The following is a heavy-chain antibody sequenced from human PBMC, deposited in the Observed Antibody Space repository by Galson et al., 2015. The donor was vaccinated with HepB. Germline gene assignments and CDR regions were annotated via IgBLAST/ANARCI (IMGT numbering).Heavy chain of an antibody. CDR3: AKEGGGYDYVWGSYRFSPRSYYFDY. CDR2: IRYDGSNK. CDR1: GSTFSSYG. D-gene: IGHD3-16*02. Sequence: SLRLSCAASGSTFSSYGMHWVRQAPGKGLEWVAFIRYDGSNKYYADSVKGRFTISRDNSKNTLYLQMNSLRAEDTAVYYCAKEGGGYDYVWGSYRFSPRSYYFDYWGQGTLVTVSS. V-gene: IGHV3-30*02. J-gene: IGHJ4*02.